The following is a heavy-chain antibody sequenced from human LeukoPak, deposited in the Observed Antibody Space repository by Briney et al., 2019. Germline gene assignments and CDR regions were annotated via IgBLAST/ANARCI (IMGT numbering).Heavy chain of an antibody. CDR3: ARGPWFGELNPDY. J-gene: IGHJ4*02. CDR2: INPNSGGT. D-gene: IGHD3-10*01. Sequence: ASVKVSCKASGYTFTGYYMHWVRQAPGQGLEWMGWINPNSGGTNYAQKFQGRVTMTRDTSISTAYMELNRLRSDDTAVCYCARGPWFGELNPDYWGQGTLVTVSS. CDR1: GYTFTGYY. V-gene: IGHV1-2*02.